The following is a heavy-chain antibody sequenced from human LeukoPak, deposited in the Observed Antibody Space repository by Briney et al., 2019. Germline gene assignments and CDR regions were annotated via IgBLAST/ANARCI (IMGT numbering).Heavy chain of an antibody. CDR2: IHPGEYER. Sequence: GESLKISCKGSGYTFTSYWIGWVRQMPGKGLEWMGVIHPGEYERRYSPSFEGQVTISADKSISTAYMQWSSLKASDTAMYYCARRTDSGWKWFDPWGQGTLVTVSS. V-gene: IGHV5-51*01. CDR3: ARRTDSGWKWFDP. CDR1: GYTFTSYW. J-gene: IGHJ5*02. D-gene: IGHD6-25*01.